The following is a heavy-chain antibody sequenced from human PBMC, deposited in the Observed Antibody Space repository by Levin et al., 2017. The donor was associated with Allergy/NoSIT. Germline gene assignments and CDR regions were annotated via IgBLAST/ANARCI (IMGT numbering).Heavy chain of an antibody. CDR3: ATDRDGDYDFGY. CDR2: LSSFLLPL. D-gene: IGHD4-17*01. Sequence: LSLTCVVSGFTFTDYGMDWVRQAPEKGLEWVSPLSSFLLPLSSSSSFLGRFTISRDNAKNTLYLHMNSLRAEDTAVYYCATDRDGDYDFGYWGQGTLVTVSS. J-gene: IGHJ4*02. V-gene: IGHV3-48*01. CDR1: GFTFTDYG.